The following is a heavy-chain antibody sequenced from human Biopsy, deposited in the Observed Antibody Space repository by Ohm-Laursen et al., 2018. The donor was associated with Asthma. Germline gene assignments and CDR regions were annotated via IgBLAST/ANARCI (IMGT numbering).Heavy chain of an antibody. CDR2: HDHEEGGT. CDR3: ASDFPKDYVRYNFQF. CDR1: GYSLTDLS. D-gene: IGHD4-17*01. Sequence: GASVKVSCKISGYSLTDLSMHWVRQAPGQGLEWMGGHDHEEGGTVNARRFQGRVTMTEDTSTDTAYMELSSLISDDTAVYYCASDFPKDYVRYNFQFWGQGTLVTVSS. V-gene: IGHV1-24*01. J-gene: IGHJ4*02.